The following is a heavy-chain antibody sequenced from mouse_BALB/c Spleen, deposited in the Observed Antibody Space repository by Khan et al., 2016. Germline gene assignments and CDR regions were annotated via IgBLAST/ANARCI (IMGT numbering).Heavy chain of an antibody. CDR1: GYTFTNYG. Sequence: QIQLVQSGPELKKPGKTVKISCKASGYTFTNYGMNWVKQAPGKGLKWMGWINTYSGEPTYADDFKGRFAFSLETSANTAYLQINNLKNEDTATXSCARYRDYYGSSRYFDVWGAGTTVTVSS. CDR2: INTYSGEP. CDR3: ARYRDYYGSSRYFDV. D-gene: IGHD1-1*01. J-gene: IGHJ1*01. V-gene: IGHV9-3-1*01.